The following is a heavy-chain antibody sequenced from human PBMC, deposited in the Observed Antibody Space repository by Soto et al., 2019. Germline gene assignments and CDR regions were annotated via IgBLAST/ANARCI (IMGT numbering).Heavy chain of an antibody. Sequence: EVQLVESGGALVQPGGSLRLSCAASGFIFSSYWMHWDRQAPGKGLMWVSRIGSDGSTTAYADSVKGRFTISRDNAKNTLYLQMNSLRAEDTAVYYCARNPSTYSSDSWGQGTLVTVSS. CDR3: ARNPSTYSSDS. D-gene: IGHD4-4*01. J-gene: IGHJ4*02. CDR2: IGSDGSTT. CDR1: GFIFSSYW. V-gene: IGHV3-74*01.